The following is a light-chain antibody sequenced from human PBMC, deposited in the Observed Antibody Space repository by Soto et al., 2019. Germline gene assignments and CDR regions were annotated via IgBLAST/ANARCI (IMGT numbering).Light chain of an antibody. CDR2: GAS. CDR3: QQYGSSPRS. Sequence: EIVMTQSPATLSVSPGERTTLSSRASQSVSSNLAWYQQKPGQAPRLLIYGASSRATGIPDRFSGSGSGTDFTLTISRLEPEDFAVYYCQQYGSSPRSFGQGTRLEIK. J-gene: IGKJ5*01. V-gene: IGKV3-20*01. CDR1: QSVSSN.